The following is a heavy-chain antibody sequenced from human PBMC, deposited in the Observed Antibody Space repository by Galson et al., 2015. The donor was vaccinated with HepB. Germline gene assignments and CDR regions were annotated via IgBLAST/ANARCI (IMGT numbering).Heavy chain of an antibody. V-gene: IGHV3-48*01. CDR1: GVTIPSYS. J-gene: IGHJ6*02. CDR2: ISAGSTTI. Sequence: SLRLSCAASGVTIPSYSMNWVRKAPGKGLEWLAYISAGSTTIYYAASVKGRFTISRDNAKNFLYLHMNSLRGEDTAVYYCARNPASYDYYNMDVWATGPRSPSP. CDR3: ARNPASYDYYNMDV.